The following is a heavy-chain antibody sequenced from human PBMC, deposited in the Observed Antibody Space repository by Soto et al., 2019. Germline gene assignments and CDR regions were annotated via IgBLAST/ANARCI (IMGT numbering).Heavy chain of an antibody. CDR2: IIPIFGTA. D-gene: IGHD7-27*01. J-gene: IGHJ6*02. CDR1: GGTFSSYA. CDR3: ARDARTWGFYYYYYGMDV. Sequence: SVKVSCKASGGTFSSYAISWVRQAPGQGLEWMGGIIPIFGTANYAQKFQGRVTITADKSTSTAYMELSSLRSEDTAVYYCARDARTWGFYYYYYGMDVWGQGTTVTVS. V-gene: IGHV1-69*06.